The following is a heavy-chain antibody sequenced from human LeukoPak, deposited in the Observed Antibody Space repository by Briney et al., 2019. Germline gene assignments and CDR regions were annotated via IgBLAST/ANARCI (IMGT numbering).Heavy chain of an antibody. CDR2: IYYSGST. J-gene: IGHJ4*02. Sequence: SETLSLTCTVSGGSTSSSSYYWGWIRQPPGKGLEWIGSIYYSGSTYYNPSLKSRVTISVDTSKNQFSLKLSSVTAADTAVYYCARDGGDYYDSSVGHYYFDYWGQGTLVTVSS. V-gene: IGHV4-39*02. CDR1: GGSTSSSSYY. D-gene: IGHD3-22*01. CDR3: ARDGGDYYDSSVGHYYFDY.